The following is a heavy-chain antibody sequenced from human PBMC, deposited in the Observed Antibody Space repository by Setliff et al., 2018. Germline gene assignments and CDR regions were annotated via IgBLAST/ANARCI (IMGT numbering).Heavy chain of an antibody. V-gene: IGHV4-4*07. Sequence: PSETLSLTCTVSGGSISSYYWSWIRQPAGKGLEWIGHIYIGGSANYNPSLKSRVTMSIDTSKNQFSLELNSVTAADMAVYYCAREQWLDPPGYYYMDVWAKGTTVTV. CDR1: GGSISSYY. J-gene: IGHJ6*03. D-gene: IGHD6-19*01. CDR3: AREQWLDPPGYYYMDV. CDR2: IYIGGSA.